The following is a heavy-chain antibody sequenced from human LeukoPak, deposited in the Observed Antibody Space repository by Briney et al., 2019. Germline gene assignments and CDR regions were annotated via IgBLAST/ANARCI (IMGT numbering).Heavy chain of an antibody. CDR1: GGSISSSSYY. V-gene: IGHV4-39*01. J-gene: IGHJ5*02. D-gene: IGHD1-26*01. CDR2: IYYSGST. CDR3: ARHLKWELSLGSLWFDP. Sequence: SETLSLTCTVSGGSISSSSYYWGWIRQPPGKGLEWNGSIYYSGSTYYNPSLKSRVTISVDTSKNQFSLKLSSVTAADTAVYYCARHLKWELSLGSLWFDPWGQGTLVTVSS.